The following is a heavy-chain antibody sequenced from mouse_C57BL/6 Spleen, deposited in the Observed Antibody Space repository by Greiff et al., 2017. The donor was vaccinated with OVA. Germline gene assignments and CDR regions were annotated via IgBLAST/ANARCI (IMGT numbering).Heavy chain of an antibody. CDR2: ISYDGSN. Sequence: VQLKESGPGLVKPSQSLSLTCSVTGYSITSGYYWNWIRQFPGNKLEWMGYISYDGSNNYNPSLKNRISITRDTSKNQFFLKLNSVTTEDTATYYCARDQGYHYFDYWGQGTTLTVSS. V-gene: IGHV3-6*01. CDR1: GYSITSGYY. J-gene: IGHJ2*01. D-gene: IGHD3-1*01. CDR3: ARDQGYHYFDY.